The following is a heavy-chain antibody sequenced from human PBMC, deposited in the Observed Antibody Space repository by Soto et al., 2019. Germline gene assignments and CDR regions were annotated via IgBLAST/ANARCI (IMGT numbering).Heavy chain of an antibody. J-gene: IGHJ6*02. D-gene: IGHD2-8*01. CDR3: ARGVRCTNGVYYYYYYGMDV. CDR2: SYYSGST. Sequence: SETLSLTCTVSGGSISSYYWSWIRQPPGKGLEWSGYSYYSGSTNYNPSLKSRVTISVDTSKNQFSLKLSSVTAADTAVYYCARGVRCTNGVYYYYYYGMDVWGQGTTVTVSS. CDR1: GGSISSYY. V-gene: IGHV4-59*01.